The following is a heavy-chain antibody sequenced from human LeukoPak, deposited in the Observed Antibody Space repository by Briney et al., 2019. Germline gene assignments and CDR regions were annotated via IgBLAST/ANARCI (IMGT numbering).Heavy chain of an antibody. CDR1: GFTFSSYS. V-gene: IGHV3-21*01. CDR3: ARDGSGGSESYYKPLAYYYYGMDV. D-gene: IGHD3-10*01. Sequence: GGSLRLSCAASGFTFSSYSMNWVRQAPGKGLEWVSSISSSSSYIYYADSVKGRFTISRDNAKNSLYLQMNSLRAEDTAVYYCARDGSGGSESYYKPLAYYYYGMDVWGQGTTVTVSS. J-gene: IGHJ6*02. CDR2: ISSSSSYI.